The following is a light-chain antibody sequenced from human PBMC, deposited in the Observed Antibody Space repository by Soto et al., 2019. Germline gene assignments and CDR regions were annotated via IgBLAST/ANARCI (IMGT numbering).Light chain of an antibody. Sequence: EVVLTQSPGTLSLSPGEGATLSCRASQSVGRNYLAWYQQKPGQAPRLLIYGASSRATGIPDRFSGSGSGTDFTLTISRLEPEDFAVYYCQQYGSSPVTFGQGTKVDIK. CDR3: QQYGSSPVT. CDR1: QSVGRNY. V-gene: IGKV3-20*01. CDR2: GAS. J-gene: IGKJ1*01.